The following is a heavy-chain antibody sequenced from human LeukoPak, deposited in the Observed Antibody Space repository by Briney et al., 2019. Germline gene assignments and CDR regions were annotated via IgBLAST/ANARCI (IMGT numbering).Heavy chain of an antibody. V-gene: IGHV4-61*08. J-gene: IGHJ6*02. CDR2: MSYSGST. D-gene: IGHD3-10*01. CDR3: ARVRYYYGSGSYYNSDYYYGMDV. CDR1: GASVSSVGYY. Sequence: SETLSLTCTVSGASVSSVGYYWSWIRQPPGKGLEWIGYMSYSGSTNYNPSLKSRVTISVDTSKNQFSLKLSSVTAADTAVYYCARVRYYYGSGSYYNSDYYYGMDVWGQGTTVTVSS.